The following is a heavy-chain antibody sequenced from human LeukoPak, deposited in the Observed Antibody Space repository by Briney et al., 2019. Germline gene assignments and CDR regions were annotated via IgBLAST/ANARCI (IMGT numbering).Heavy chain of an antibody. V-gene: IGHV3-48*01. D-gene: IGHD4-17*01. CDR1: GFTFSSYS. J-gene: IGHJ4*02. CDR3: ARSRDYGDPLSGY. Sequence: PGGSLRLSCVASGFTFSSYSMNWVRQAPGKGLEWVSYISSSSSTIYYADSVKGRFTISRDNAKNSLYLQMNSLRAEDTAVYYCARSRDYGDPLSGYWGQGTLVTVSS. CDR2: ISSSSSTI.